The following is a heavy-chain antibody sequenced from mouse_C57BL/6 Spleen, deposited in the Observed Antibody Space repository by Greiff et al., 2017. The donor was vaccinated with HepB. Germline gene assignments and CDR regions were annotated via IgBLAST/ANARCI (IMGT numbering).Heavy chain of an antibody. CDR3: ARAGYYYGSSYGDYFDY. V-gene: IGHV2-2*01. J-gene: IGHJ2*01. CDR1: GFSLTSYG. Sequence: VQLQQSGPGLVQPSQSLSITCTVSGFSLTSYGVHWVRQSPGKGLEWLGVIWSGGSTDYNAAFISRLSISKDNSKSQVFFKMNSLQADDTAIYYCARAGYYYGSSYGDYFDYWGQGTTLTVSS. D-gene: IGHD1-1*01. CDR2: IWSGGST.